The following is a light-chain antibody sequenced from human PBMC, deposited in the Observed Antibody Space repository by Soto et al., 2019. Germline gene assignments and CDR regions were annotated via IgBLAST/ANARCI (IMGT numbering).Light chain of an antibody. Sequence: QSVLPQPPAVSAAPGQMVTISCSGTSSNIGSTYVSWYQHLPGTAPKLLIYDNNKRPSGIPARFSGSKSGTSATLGITGLQTGDEADYYCAAWDTSLHALILGGGTKVIVL. CDR2: DNN. J-gene: IGLJ2*01. CDR3: AAWDTSLHALI. V-gene: IGLV1-51*01. CDR1: SSNIGSTY.